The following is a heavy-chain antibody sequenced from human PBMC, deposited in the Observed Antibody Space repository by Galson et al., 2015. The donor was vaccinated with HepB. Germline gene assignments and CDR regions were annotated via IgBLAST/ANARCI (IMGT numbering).Heavy chain of an antibody. V-gene: IGHV1-69*13. Sequence: SVKVSCKASGGTFSSYAISWVRQAPGQGLEWMGGIIPIFGTANYAQKFQGRVTITADESTSTAYMELSSLRSEDTAVYYCATGIAVAGDHLLENDYWGQGTLVTVSS. J-gene: IGHJ4*02. D-gene: IGHD6-19*01. CDR2: IIPIFGTA. CDR1: GGTFSSYA. CDR3: ATGIAVAGDHLLENDY.